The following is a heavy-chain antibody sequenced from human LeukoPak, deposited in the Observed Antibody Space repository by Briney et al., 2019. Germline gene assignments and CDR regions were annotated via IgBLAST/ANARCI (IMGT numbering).Heavy chain of an antibody. CDR3: ARDPSWGRLKFIFDM. V-gene: IGHV3-33*01. J-gene: IGHJ3*02. D-gene: IGHD5-24*01. Sequence: PGGSLRLSCAASGFTFSSYGMHWVRQAPGKGLEWVAVIWYDGSSKYYADSVKGRFTISRDNSKDTLYLQMNSLRAEDTAVYYCARDPSWGRLKFIFDMGGKGKMVPV. CDR1: GFTFSSYG. CDR2: IWYDGSSK.